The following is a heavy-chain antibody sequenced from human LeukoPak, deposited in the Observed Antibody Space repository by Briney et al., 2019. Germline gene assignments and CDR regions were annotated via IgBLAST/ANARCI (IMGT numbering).Heavy chain of an antibody. Sequence: PGGSLRLSCAASGFTFSSYAMSWVRQAPGKGLEWVSAISGSGGSTYYADSVEGRFTISRDNSKNTLYLQMNSLRAEDTAVYYCAKEPTMVRGVIKYYFDYWGQGTLVTVSS. D-gene: IGHD3-10*01. CDR2: ISGSGGST. V-gene: IGHV3-23*01. CDR3: AKEPTMVRGVIKYYFDY. CDR1: GFTFSSYA. J-gene: IGHJ4*02.